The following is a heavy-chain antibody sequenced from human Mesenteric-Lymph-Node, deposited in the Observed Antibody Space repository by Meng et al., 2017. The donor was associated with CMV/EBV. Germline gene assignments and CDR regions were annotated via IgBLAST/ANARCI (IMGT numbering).Heavy chain of an antibody. V-gene: IGHV1-46*01. CDR2: INPGNGGT. CDR3: ARGGSIGYSGNYYFDY. D-gene: IGHD3-10*01. Sequence: ASVKVSCKASGYTFTNYYIHYVRQAPGQGLEWMGIINPGNGGTGYAQKFRGRVTLTRDTSTSTVYMDLSSLRSEDTAVYYCARGGSIGYSGNYYFDYWAQGALVTVSS. J-gene: IGHJ4*02. CDR1: GYTFTNYY.